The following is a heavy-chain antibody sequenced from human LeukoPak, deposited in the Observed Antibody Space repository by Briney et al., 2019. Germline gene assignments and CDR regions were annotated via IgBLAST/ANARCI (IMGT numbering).Heavy chain of an antibody. CDR3: ARGGDGYNPMRSVDY. J-gene: IGHJ4*02. CDR2: IYYSGST. Sequence: SETLSLTCAVYGGSFSGYYWGWIRQPPGKGLEWIGSIYYSGSTYYNPSLKSRVTISVDTSKNQFSLKLSSVTAADTAVYYCARGGDGYNPMRSVDYWGQGTLVTVSS. CDR1: GGSFSGYY. V-gene: IGHV4-34*01. D-gene: IGHD5-24*01.